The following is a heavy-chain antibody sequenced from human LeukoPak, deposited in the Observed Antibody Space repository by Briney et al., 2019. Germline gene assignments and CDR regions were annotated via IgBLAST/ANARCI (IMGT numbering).Heavy chain of an antibody. CDR1: GFTFSSYR. D-gene: IGHD4-17*01. CDR3: AKSPTTVTTFLDY. J-gene: IGHJ4*02. V-gene: IGHV3-21*01. Sequence: PGGSLRLSCAASGFTFSSYRMNWVRQAPGKGLEWVSSISISSSYTYYADSVKGRFTISRDNAKNSLYLQMNSLRAEDTAVYYCAKSPTTVTTFLDYWGQGTLVTVSS. CDR2: ISISSSYT.